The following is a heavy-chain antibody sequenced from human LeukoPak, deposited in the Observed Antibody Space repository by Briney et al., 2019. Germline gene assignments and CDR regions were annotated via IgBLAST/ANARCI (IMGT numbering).Heavy chain of an antibody. J-gene: IGHJ5*02. CDR1: GYTFTSYY. CDR2: IKPSGGST. Sequence: ASVKVSCKSSGYTFTSYYIHWVRQAPGQGLEWMGIIKPSGGSTSYAQKFQGRVTMTRDTSTSTVYMELSSLRSEETAVYYCARERATIFEEGFDPWGQGTLVTVSS. V-gene: IGHV1-46*01. D-gene: IGHD3-3*01. CDR3: ARERATIFEEGFDP.